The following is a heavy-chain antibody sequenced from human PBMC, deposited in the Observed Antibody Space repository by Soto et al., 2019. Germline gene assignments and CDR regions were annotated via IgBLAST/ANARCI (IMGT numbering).Heavy chain of an antibody. V-gene: IGHV4-39*01. CDR2: MFYSGTT. CDR3: ARKEDGYNRLFDY. D-gene: IGHD5-12*01. CDR1: GVSINSRGYY. Sequence: SETLSLTCTVSGVSINSRGYYWGWIRQPPGKGLEWIESMFYSGTTYYNPSLKSRITIAVDSSKNQFSLSLSSVTAADTAFYYCARKEDGYNRLFDYWGQGILVTVSS. J-gene: IGHJ4*02.